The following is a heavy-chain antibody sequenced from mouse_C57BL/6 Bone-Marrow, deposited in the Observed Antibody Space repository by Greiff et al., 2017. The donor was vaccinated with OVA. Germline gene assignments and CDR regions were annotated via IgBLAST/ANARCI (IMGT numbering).Heavy chain of an antibody. CDR3: TRGGTEEDCDY. CDR1: GYTFTDYE. V-gene: IGHV1-15*01. D-gene: IGHD4-1*01. J-gene: IGHJ2*01. Sequence: QVQLQQSGAELVRPGASVTLSCKASGYTFTDYEMHWVKQTPVHGLEWIGALDPETGGTTYNQKFKGKATLTADKSSSTAYMELRSLTSEDSAVYYCTRGGTEEDCDYWGQGTTLTVSS. CDR2: LDPETGGT.